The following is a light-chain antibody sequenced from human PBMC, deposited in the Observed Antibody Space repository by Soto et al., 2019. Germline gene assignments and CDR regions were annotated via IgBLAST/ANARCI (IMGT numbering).Light chain of an antibody. J-gene: IGKJ3*01. CDR1: QSLLHSDGYNY. V-gene: IGKV2-28*01. CDR2: LGS. Sequence: DIVMTQSPLYLPVTPGEPASISCRSSQSLLHSDGYNYLDWYLQKPGQSPQLLLYLGSNRAAGVPDRFSGSGSGTDFTLKISSVEAEDVGVYYCMQALQTPLFTFGPGTKVDLK. CDR3: MQALQTPLFT.